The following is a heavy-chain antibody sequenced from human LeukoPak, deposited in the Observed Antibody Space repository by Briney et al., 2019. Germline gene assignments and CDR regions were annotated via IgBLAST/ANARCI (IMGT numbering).Heavy chain of an antibody. CDR3: ARRITIFGVVTDVDV. CDR2: IYSGGST. Sequence: GGSLRLSCAASGFTVSSNYMSWVRQAPGKGLEWVSVIYSGGSTYYADSVKGRFTISRDNSKNTLYLQMNSLRAEDTAVYYCARRITIFGVVTDVDVWGKGTTVTVSS. CDR1: GFTVSSNY. V-gene: IGHV3-53*01. J-gene: IGHJ6*04. D-gene: IGHD3-3*01.